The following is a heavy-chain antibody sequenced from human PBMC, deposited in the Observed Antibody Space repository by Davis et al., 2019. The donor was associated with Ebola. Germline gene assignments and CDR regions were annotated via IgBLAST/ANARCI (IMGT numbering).Heavy chain of an antibody. J-gene: IGHJ4*02. V-gene: IGHV4-39*01. D-gene: IGHD5-18*01. CDR3: ECGYNGAFYPGV. CDR1: GGSISDINYY. Sequence: AETLSLTCMVSGGSISDINYYWGWIRQSPGKGLEWMASILHSGTSYINPSLTSRVDISVATSKNQISLQLNSVTAADTAVYRCECGYNGAFYPGVWGRGTRVTVSS. CDR2: ILHSGTS.